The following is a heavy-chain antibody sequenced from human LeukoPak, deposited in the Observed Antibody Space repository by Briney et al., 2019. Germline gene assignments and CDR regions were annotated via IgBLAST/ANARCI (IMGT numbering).Heavy chain of an antibody. D-gene: IGHD6-19*01. CDR3: SGRSGFSSIY. J-gene: IGHJ4*02. Sequence: PGGSLRLSCAASGFSFSTHWMNWVRQAPGGGLEWLANIKPDGSDRYYVDSVRGRFTISRDNAKNLVYLQIDSPRTEDTGVYYCSGRSGFSSIYWGQGTLARVSS. CDR1: GFSFSTHW. V-gene: IGHV3-7*01. CDR2: IKPDGSDR.